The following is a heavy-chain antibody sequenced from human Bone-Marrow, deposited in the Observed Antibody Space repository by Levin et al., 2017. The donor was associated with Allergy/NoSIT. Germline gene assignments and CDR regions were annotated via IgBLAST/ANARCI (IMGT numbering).Heavy chain of an antibody. CDR3: AKAPGYGFWSGYYTFYFDF. CDR2: ISSSGNSA. Sequence: GGSLRLSCAASGFTFTSYAIGWVRQAPGKGLERVSTISSSGNSAYYADTVKGRFAISRDNSKNTLYLQLNSLRAEDTAVYYCAKAPGYGFWSGYYTFYFDFWGQGALVTVSS. V-gene: IGHV3-23*05. D-gene: IGHD3-3*01. CDR1: GFTFTSYA. J-gene: IGHJ4*02.